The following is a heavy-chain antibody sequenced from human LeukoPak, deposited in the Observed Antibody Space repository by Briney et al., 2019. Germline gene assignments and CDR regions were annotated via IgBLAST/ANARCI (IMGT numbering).Heavy chain of an antibody. D-gene: IGHD3-3*01. Sequence: GGSLRLSCAASGFTFSDYYMSWIRQAPGKGLEWVSYISSSGSTIYYADSVKGRFTISRDNAKNSLYLQMNSLRAEDTAVYYCARVVDDGFFEWLLEYWFDYWGQGTLVTVSS. CDR1: GFTFSDYY. CDR3: ARVVDDGFFEWLLEYWFDY. J-gene: IGHJ5*01. CDR2: ISSSGSTI. V-gene: IGHV3-11*01.